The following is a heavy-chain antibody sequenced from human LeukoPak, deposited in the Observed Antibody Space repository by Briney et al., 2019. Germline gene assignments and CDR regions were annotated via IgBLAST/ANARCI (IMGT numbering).Heavy chain of an antibody. CDR1: GFTFSDYY. D-gene: IGHD3-10*01. J-gene: IGHJ4*02. CDR3: ARVRYGSGSYYGIYFDY. V-gene: IGHV3-11*01. Sequence: SPTLSCAASGFTFSDYYISWIRQAPGKGLEWVSYISSSGSTIYYADSVKGRFTISRDNAKNSLYLQMNSLRAEDTAVYYCARVRYGSGSYYGIYFDYWGQGTMVTVSS. CDR2: ISSSGSTI.